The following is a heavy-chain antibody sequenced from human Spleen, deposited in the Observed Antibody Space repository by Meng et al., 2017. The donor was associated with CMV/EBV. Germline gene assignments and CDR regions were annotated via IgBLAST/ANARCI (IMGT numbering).Heavy chain of an antibody. Sequence: SCKASGYSFTGHYIRWVRQAPGQGLEWMGWINPKAGTTNFAQKINGRVTLTRDTSINTAFMDLKWLTSDDSAMYYCARSGGTSGGDFWGQGTLVTVSS. CDR1: GYSFTGHY. CDR3: ARSGGTSGGDF. D-gene: IGHD2-21*02. CDR2: INPKAGTT. J-gene: IGHJ4*02. V-gene: IGHV1-2*02.